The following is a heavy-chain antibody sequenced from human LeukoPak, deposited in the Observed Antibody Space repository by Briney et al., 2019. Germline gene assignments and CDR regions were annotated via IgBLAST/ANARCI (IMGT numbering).Heavy chain of an antibody. CDR2: IYHNGRT. V-gene: IGHV4-59*01. J-gene: IGHJ4*02. CDR3: ARGLGDYNTDWFPVSGY. CDR1: GASFSNDY. D-gene: IGHD3-9*01. Sequence: SETLSLTCTVSGASFSNDYWSWVRQAPGKGLEWIGYIYHNGRTNYSPSLKSRITMSIDTSQNQFSLKLTSVTAADTAIYYCARGLGDYNTDWFPVSGYWGQGTLVTVSS.